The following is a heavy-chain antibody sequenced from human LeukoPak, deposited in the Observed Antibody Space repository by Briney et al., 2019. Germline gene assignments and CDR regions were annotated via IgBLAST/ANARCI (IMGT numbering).Heavy chain of an antibody. CDR1: GGTFSSYA. Sequence: SVKVSCKASGGTFSSYAISWVRQAPGQGLEWMGRIIPILGIANYAQKFQGRVTITAGKSTSTAYMELSSLRSEDTAVYYCARDDYGGKFDYWGQGTLVTVSS. D-gene: IGHD4-17*01. V-gene: IGHV1-69*04. CDR3: ARDDYGGKFDY. CDR2: IIPILGIA. J-gene: IGHJ4*02.